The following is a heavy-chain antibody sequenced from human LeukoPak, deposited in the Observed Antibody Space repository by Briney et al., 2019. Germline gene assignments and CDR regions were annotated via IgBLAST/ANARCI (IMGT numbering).Heavy chain of an antibody. CDR2: IYHSGST. CDR1: GGSISSYY. CDR3: ARRSPGYGGNSGWFHP. D-gene: IGHD4-23*01. J-gene: IGHJ5*01. V-gene: IGHV4-59*12. Sequence: PSETLSLTCTVSGGSISSYYWSWIRQPPGKGLEWIGYIYHSGSTYYNPSLKSRVTISVDKSKNQFSLKLSSVTAADTAVYYCARRSPGYGGNSGWFHPWGQGTPVTGSS.